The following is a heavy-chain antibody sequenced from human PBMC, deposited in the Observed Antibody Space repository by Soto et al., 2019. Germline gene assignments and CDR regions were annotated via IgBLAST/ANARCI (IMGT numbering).Heavy chain of an antibody. J-gene: IGHJ4*01. Sequence: SVKVSCKASGGTFSSYTISWVRQAPGQGLEWMGRIIPILGIANYAQKFQGRVTMTRDTSTSTAYMELRSLRSDDTAVYYCARASNKRGNSYGPDYWG. CDR2: IIPILGIA. V-gene: IGHV1-69*02. D-gene: IGHD5-18*01. CDR1: GGTFSSYT. CDR3: ARASNKRGNSYGPDY.